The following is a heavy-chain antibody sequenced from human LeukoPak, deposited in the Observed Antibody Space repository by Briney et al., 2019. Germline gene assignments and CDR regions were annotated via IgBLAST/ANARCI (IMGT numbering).Heavy chain of an antibody. CDR3: ARDFSQLVLDY. J-gene: IGHJ4*02. V-gene: IGHV3-7*01. CDR2: IKQDGSEK. CDR1: GFTFSSYW. Sequence: GGSLRLSCAASGFTFSSYWMSRVRQAPGKGLEWVANIKQDGSEKYYVDSVKGRFTISRDNAKNSLYLQMNSLRAEDTAVYYCARDFSQLVLDYWGQGTLVTVSS. D-gene: IGHD6-6*01.